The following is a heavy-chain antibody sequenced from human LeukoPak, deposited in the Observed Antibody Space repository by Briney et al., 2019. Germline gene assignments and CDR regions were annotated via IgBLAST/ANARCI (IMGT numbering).Heavy chain of an antibody. CDR2: ISSSSLYI. CDR1: GLTFSSYE. J-gene: IGHJ3*02. Sequence: GGSLRLSCAASGLTFSSYEMNWVRQAPGKGLEWVSSISSSSLYIYYADSVKGRFTISRDNAKNSLDLQMNSLRAEDTAVYYCARSGRGYDDAFDIWGQGTMVTVSS. CDR3: ARSGRGYDDAFDI. D-gene: IGHD5-12*01. V-gene: IGHV3-21*01.